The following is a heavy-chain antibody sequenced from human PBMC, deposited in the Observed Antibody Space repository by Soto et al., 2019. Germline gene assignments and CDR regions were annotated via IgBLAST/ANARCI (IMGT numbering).Heavy chain of an antibody. V-gene: IGHV3-33*01. J-gene: IGHJ3*02. Sequence: QVQLVESGGGVVQPGRSLRLSCAASGFTFSSYGMHWVRQAPGKGLEWVAVIWYDGSNKYYADSVKGRFTISRDNSKNTLYLQMSSLRAEDTAVYYCARMGLEAARGGAFDIWGQGTMVTVSS. CDR1: GFTFSSYG. CDR2: IWYDGSNK. D-gene: IGHD6-6*01. CDR3: ARMGLEAARGGAFDI.